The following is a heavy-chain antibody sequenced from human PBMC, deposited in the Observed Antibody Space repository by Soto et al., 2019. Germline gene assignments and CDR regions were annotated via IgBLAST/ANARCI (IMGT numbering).Heavy chain of an antibody. D-gene: IGHD2-15*01. CDR1: GGSFSGYY. Sequence: SETLSLTWAVYGGSFSGYYWSWIRQPPGKGLEWIGEINHSGSTNYNPSLKSRVTISVDTSKNQFSLKLSSVTAADTAVYYCARATRYCSGGSCYSGPYYYYYMAVWGKGTTVTVSS. V-gene: IGHV4-34*01. J-gene: IGHJ6*03. CDR3: ARATRYCSGGSCYSGPYYYYYMAV. CDR2: INHSGST.